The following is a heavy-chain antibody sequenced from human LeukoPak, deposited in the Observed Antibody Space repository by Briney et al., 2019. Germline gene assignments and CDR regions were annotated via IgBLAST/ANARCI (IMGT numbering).Heavy chain of an antibody. CDR3: ARVRVRGGPYYYYGMDV. V-gene: IGHV4-34*01. CDR1: GGSFSGYY. J-gene: IGHJ6*02. Sequence: SETLSLTCAVYGGSFSGYYWSWIRQPPGKGLEWIGEINHSGSTNYNPSLKSRVTISVDTSKNQFSLKLSSVTAADTAVYYCARVRVRGGPYYYYGMDVWGQGTTVTVSS. CDR2: INHSGST. D-gene: IGHD3-10*01.